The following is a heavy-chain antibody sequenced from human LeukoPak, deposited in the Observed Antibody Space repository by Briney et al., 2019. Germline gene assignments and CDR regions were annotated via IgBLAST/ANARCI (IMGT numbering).Heavy chain of an antibody. V-gene: IGHV3-23*01. CDR1: GFHFSSYV. Sequence: GGSLRLSCAAPGFHFSSYVMSWVRQAPGQGLEWVSVISAAGGSKHYADSVKGRFIISRDNSNNALYLQMNSLRVEDAAVYYCAKIVLRDFHWDYFDYWGQGTLVTVSS. CDR2: ISAAGGSK. J-gene: IGHJ4*02. CDR3: AKIVLRDFHWDYFDY. D-gene: IGHD3-9*01.